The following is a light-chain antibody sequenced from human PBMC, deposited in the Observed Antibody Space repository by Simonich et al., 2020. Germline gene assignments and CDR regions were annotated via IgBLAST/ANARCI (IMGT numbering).Light chain of an antibody. J-gene: IGKJ1*01. CDR1: QSVLYSSNNKNY. Sequence: DIVMTQSPDSLAVSLGERATINCKSSQSVLYSSNNKNYLAWYQQKPGQPPKLLIYWASTRESGVPARFSGSGSGTDFTPTISSLQAEDVAVYYCQQYYSTPRTFGQGTKVEIK. CDR3: QQYYSTPRT. V-gene: IGKV4-1*01. CDR2: WAS.